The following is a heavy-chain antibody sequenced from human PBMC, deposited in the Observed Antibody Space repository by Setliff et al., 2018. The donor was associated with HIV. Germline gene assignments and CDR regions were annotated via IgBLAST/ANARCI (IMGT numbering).Heavy chain of an antibody. D-gene: IGHD1-26*01. Sequence: GGSLRLSCVASGFNFDDYAMHWIRQAAGKGLEWVSLINWGGGTAYYMDSVKGRFTISRDNAKNSLYLQMNSLRVEDTAVYYCATDCAVVGGTGSLDSWGQGTLVTVSS. V-gene: IGHV3-43D*03. CDR1: GFNFDDYA. J-gene: IGHJ4*02. CDR2: INWGGGTA. CDR3: ATDCAVVGGTGSLDS.